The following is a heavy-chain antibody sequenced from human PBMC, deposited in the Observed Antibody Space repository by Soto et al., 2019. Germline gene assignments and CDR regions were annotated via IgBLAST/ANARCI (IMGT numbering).Heavy chain of an antibody. CDR2: IYPGDSDT. CDR1: GYSFISYW. J-gene: IGHJ4*02. CDR3: ARDETPYYDFWSGYWDYFDY. D-gene: IGHD3-3*01. V-gene: IGHV5-51*01. Sequence: GESLKISCKGSGYSFISYWIGWVRQMPGKGLEWMGIIYPGDSDTRYSPSFQGQVTISADKSISTAYLQWNSLRAEDTAVYYCARDETPYYDFWSGYWDYFDYWGQGTLVTVSS.